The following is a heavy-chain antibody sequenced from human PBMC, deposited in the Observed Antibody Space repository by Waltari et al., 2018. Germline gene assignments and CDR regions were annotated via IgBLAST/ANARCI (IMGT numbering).Heavy chain of an antibody. D-gene: IGHD6-19*01. Sequence: QGQLVESGGGVVQPGRSLGLPGAASGFPLMSHAIPWVRQAPGKSLQWVSVITYGGGNKYNADSVHGRFPSSIDNSKGTVYLRMNSLRPVDTALYYCARPHVSEYVSGWYVFDYWGQGTPVTVSS. CDR3: ARPHVSEYVSGWYVFDY. J-gene: IGHJ4*02. CDR1: GFPLMSHA. V-gene: IGHV3-30*04. CDR2: ITYGGGNK.